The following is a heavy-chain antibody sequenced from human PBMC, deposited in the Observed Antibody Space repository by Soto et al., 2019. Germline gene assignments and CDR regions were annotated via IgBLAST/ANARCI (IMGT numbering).Heavy chain of an antibody. CDR2: ISWNSGRI. Sequence: EVQLVESGGGLVQPGRSLRLSCAASGFTFDDYAMYWVRQAPGKGLEWVSGISWNSGRIGYADSVKGRFTISRDNAKNSLYLQMNSLRAEDTALYYCGKDYCSGGRCYSGWFDPWDQGTLVTVPS. V-gene: IGHV3-9*01. J-gene: IGHJ5*02. CDR1: GFTFDDYA. CDR3: GKDYCSGGRCYSGWFDP. D-gene: IGHD2-15*01.